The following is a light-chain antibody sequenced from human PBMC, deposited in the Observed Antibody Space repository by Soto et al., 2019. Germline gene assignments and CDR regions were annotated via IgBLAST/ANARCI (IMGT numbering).Light chain of an antibody. Sequence: EIVLTQSPATLSLSPGERATLSCRASQSISSYLAWYQHQPAQAPRLLIYDASTRAAGIPARFSGSGSGTDFPLHNSSLGPEDFGVYFCQARSNWPPTWTFGQGTKVEVK. V-gene: IGKV3-11*01. CDR3: QARSNWPPTWT. CDR1: QSISSY. CDR2: DAS. J-gene: IGKJ1*01.